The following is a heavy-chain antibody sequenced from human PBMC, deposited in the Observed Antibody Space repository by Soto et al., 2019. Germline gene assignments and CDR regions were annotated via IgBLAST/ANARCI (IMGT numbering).Heavy chain of an antibody. D-gene: IGHD3-9*01. CDR2: ISSYNAKT. CDR1: GYTFTNYG. V-gene: IGHV1-18*01. CDR3: ARVQNSDILNGSSHSMDV. J-gene: IGHJ6*02. Sequence: QVHLVQSGAEVKNPGASVKVSCKAPGYTFTNYGITWVRQGPGQGLEWMGWISSYNAKTNYAQKLQGRVTLTTDTSASTAYMELRSLRSDDTALYYSARVQNSDILNGSSHSMDVWGQGTTVPVSS.